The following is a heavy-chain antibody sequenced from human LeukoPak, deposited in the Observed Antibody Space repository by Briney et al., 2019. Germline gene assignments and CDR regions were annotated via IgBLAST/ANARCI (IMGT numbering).Heavy chain of an antibody. J-gene: IGHJ4*02. V-gene: IGHV3-7*01. D-gene: IGHD6-19*01. CDR3: ARVRSSGSYFDY. CDR1: GFTFSSYS. CDR2: IKQDGSEK. Sequence: GGSLRLSCAASGFTFSSYSMNRVRQAPGKGLEWVANIKQDGSEKYYVDSVKGRFTISRDNAKNSLYLQMNSLRAEDTAVYYCARVRSSGSYFDYWGQGTLVTVSS.